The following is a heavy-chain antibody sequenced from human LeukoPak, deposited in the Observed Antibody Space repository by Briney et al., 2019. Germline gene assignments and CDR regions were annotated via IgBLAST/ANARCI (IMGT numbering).Heavy chain of an antibody. Sequence: GGSLRLSCAASGFTFSRYWMSWVRQAPEKGLEWVANIKQDGSEKYYVDSVKGRFSISRDNAKNSLYLQMNSLRAEDTAVYYCARDTIYRWSGYFWFDPWGQGTLVTVSS. CDR3: ARDTIYRWSGYFWFDP. J-gene: IGHJ5*02. CDR1: GFTFSRYW. V-gene: IGHV3-7*01. D-gene: IGHD3-3*01. CDR2: IKQDGSEK.